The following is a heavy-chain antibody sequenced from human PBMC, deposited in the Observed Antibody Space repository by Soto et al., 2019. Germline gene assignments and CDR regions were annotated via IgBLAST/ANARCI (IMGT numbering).Heavy chain of an antibody. D-gene: IGHD6-13*01. CDR1: GFTFSSYW. V-gene: IGHV3-7*01. CDR3: ATSAAAPGKY. CDR2: IKQDGSEK. J-gene: IGHJ4*02. Sequence: EVHLVESGGGLVQPGGSLRLSCAASGFTFSSYWMIWVRQAPGKGLEWVANIKQDGSEKYYVDSVKGRFTISRDNAKNSLYLQMNSLRDEDTAVYDCATSAAAPGKYWGQGTLVTVSS.